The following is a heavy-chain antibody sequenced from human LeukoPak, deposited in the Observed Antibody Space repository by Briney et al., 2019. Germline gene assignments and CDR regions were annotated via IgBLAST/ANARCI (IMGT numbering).Heavy chain of an antibody. Sequence: SQTLSLTCAISGDSVSSNSAACNWIRQSPSRGLEWLGRTYYRSKWYNDYAVSVKSRITINPHTSKNQFSLQLNSVTAEDTAVYYCARRIWDCSSTSCYNPPPYYYYYYMDVWGKGTTVTVSS. CDR1: GDSVSSNSAA. J-gene: IGHJ6*03. V-gene: IGHV6-1*01. CDR2: TYYRSKWYN. D-gene: IGHD2-2*02. CDR3: ARRIWDCSSTSCYNPPPYYYYYYMDV.